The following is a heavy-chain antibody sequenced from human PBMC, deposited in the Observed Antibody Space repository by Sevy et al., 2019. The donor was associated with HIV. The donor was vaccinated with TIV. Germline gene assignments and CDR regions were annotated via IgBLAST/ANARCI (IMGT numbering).Heavy chain of an antibody. D-gene: IGHD2-2*01. CDR1: GFTFGDYA. CDR3: SSVFSMYGMDV. Sequence: GGSLRLSCTASGFTFGDYAMSWVRQAPGKGLEWVGFIRSKAYGGTTEYAASVKGRFTISRTDSKSIAYLQMNSLKTEDTAVYYCSSVFSMYGMDVWGQGTTVTVSS. CDR2: IRSKAYGGTT. J-gene: IGHJ6*02. V-gene: IGHV3-49*04.